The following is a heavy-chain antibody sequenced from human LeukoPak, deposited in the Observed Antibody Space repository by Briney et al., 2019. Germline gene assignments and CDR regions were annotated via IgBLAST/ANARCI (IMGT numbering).Heavy chain of an antibody. CDR2: IIPIFGTA. D-gene: IGHD6-19*01. Sequence: SVKVSCKASGGTFSSYAMSWVRQAPGQGLEWRGVIIPIFGTANYAQKFQGRVTITADESTSTAYMELSSLRSEDTAVYYCARDIAVAGTSGYFDYWGQGTLVTVSS. CDR3: ARDIAVAGTSGYFDY. CDR1: GGTFSSYA. J-gene: IGHJ4*02. V-gene: IGHV1-69*13.